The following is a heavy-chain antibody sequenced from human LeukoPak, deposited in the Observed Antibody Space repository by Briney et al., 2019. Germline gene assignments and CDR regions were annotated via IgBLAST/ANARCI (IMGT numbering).Heavy chain of an antibody. CDR2: INPSGGST. J-gene: IGHJ4*02. CDR3: ARDPVPAAIGAYYFDY. CDR1: GYTFTSYY. D-gene: IGHD2-2*02. Sequence: ASVKVSCKASGYTFTSYYMHWVRQAPGQGLGWMGIINPSGGSTSYAQKFQGRVTMTWDMSTSTVYMELSSLRSEDTAVYYCARDPVPAAIGAYYFDYWGQGTLVTVSS. V-gene: IGHV1-46*01.